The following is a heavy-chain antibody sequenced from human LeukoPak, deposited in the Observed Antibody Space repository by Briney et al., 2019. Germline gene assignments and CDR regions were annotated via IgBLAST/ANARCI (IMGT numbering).Heavy chain of an antibody. V-gene: IGHV1-69*13. J-gene: IGHJ4*02. Sequence: ASVKVSCKASGGTFSSYAISWVRQAPGQGLEWMGGIIPIFDTANYAQKFQGRVTITADESTSTAYMELSSLRSEDTAVYYCARTRIGDWLSSLDYWGQGTLVTVSS. CDR2: IIPIFDTA. CDR3: ARTRIGDWLSSLDY. D-gene: IGHD3/OR15-3a*01. CDR1: GGTFSSYA.